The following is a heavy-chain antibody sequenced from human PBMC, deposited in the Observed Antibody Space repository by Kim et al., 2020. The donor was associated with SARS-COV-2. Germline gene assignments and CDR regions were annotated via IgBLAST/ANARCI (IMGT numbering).Heavy chain of an antibody. CDR3: ATNKGHGYSGYQGYYYYGMDV. CDR2: INTNTGNP. V-gene: IGHV7-4-1*02. D-gene: IGHD5-12*01. J-gene: IGHJ6*02. Sequence: ASVKVSCKASGYTFTNYAMNWVRQAPGQRLEWMGWINTNTGNPTYAQGLTGRFVFSLDTSVTTAYLQISSLKAEDTAVYYCATNKGHGYSGYQGYYYYGMDVWGQGTTVTVSS. CDR1: GYTFTNYA.